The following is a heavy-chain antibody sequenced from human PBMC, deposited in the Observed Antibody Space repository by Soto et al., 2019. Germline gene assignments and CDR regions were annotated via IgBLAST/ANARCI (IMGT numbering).Heavy chain of an antibody. CDR3: AKEGGLSGSYYISSSYYFDY. CDR2: ISYDGSHT. D-gene: IGHD1-26*01. Sequence: GGSLRLSCAASRVTFTNYAMHWVRQAPGKGLGWVAIISYDGSHTYYADSVKGRFTISRDSSENTLYLQMNSLRAEDTAVYYCAKEGGLSGSYYISSSYYFDYWGQGTLVTVSS. CDR1: RVTFTNYA. V-gene: IGHV3-30-3*01. J-gene: IGHJ4*02.